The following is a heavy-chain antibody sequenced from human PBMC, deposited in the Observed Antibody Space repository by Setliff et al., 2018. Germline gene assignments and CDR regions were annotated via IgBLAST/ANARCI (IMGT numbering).Heavy chain of an antibody. D-gene: IGHD1-1*01. Sequence: GGSLRLSCAASGFTFEDYAMSWVRQVPGKGLEWVSGINWNGGSTGYADSVEGRFTISRDNAKNSLYLQMNSLRAEDTAVYYCARGPWKHSAYYYYYYMDVWGKGTTVTVSS. J-gene: IGHJ6*03. CDR3: ARGPWKHSAYYYYYYMDV. CDR2: INWNGGST. V-gene: IGHV3-20*04. CDR1: GFTFEDYA.